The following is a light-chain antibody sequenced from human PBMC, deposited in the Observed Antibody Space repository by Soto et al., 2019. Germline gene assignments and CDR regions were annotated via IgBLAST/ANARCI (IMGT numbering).Light chain of an antibody. Sequence: QSALTQPASVSGSPGQSVTISCTGTSSHAGGYNYVSWYRQRPGDAPKLILYGVSHRPSGVSDRFSGSKSGDTASLPVSGLQAEDEADYYCSSYTSTRTYVFGHGTKVTVL. CDR2: GVS. CDR3: SSYTSTRTYV. V-gene: IGLV2-14*01. J-gene: IGLJ1*01. CDR1: SSHAGGYNY.